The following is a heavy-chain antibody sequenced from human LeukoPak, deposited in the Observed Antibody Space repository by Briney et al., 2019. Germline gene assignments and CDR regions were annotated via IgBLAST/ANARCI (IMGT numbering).Heavy chain of an antibody. Sequence: GGSLRLSCAASGFTFSSYSMNWVRQAPGKGLEWVSSISSSSSYIYYADSVKGRFTISRDNAKDSLYLQMNSLRAEDTAVYYCARAFSHYADYWGQGTLVTVSS. V-gene: IGHV3-21*01. CDR2: ISSSSSYI. D-gene: IGHD4-17*01. J-gene: IGHJ4*02. CDR1: GFTFSSYS. CDR3: ARAFSHYADY.